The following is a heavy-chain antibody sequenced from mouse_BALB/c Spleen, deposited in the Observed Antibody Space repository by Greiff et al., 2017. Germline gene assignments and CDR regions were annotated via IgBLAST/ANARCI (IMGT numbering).Heavy chain of an antibody. D-gene: IGHD2-4*01. Sequence: QVQLQQPGAELVGPGASVKLSCKASGYTFTSYWINWVKQRPGQGLEWIGNIYPSDSYTNYNQKFKDKATLTVDKSSSTAYMQLSSPTSEDSAVYYCTGGLPPFDYWGQGTTLTVSA. J-gene: IGHJ2*01. CDR3: TGGLPPFDY. CDR1: GYTFTSYW. V-gene: IGHV1-69*02. CDR2: IYPSDSYT.